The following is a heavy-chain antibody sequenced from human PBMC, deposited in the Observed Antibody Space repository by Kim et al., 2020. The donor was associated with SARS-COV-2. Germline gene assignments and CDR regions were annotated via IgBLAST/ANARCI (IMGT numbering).Heavy chain of an antibody. Sequence: ASVKVSCKASGYTFTSYAMNWVRQAPGQGLEWMGWINTNTGNPTYAQGFTGRFVFSLDTSVSTAYLQISSLKAEDTAVYYCARVMSGYSYGFYYGMDVWGQGTTVTVSS. CDR3: ARVMSGYSYGFYYGMDV. V-gene: IGHV7-4-1*02. CDR1: GYTFTSYA. D-gene: IGHD5-18*01. CDR2: INTNTGNP. J-gene: IGHJ6*02.